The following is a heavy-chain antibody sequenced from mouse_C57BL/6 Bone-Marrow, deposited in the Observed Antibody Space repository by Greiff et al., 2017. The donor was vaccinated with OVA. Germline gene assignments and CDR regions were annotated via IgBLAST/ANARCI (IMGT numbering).Heavy chain of an antibody. J-gene: IGHJ4*01. CDR2: IDPANGNT. CDR3: ARSGGYSNYHYAMDY. Sequence: VQLQQSVAELVRPGASVKLSCTASGFNIKNTYMHWVKQRPEQGLEWIGRIDPANGNTKYAPKFQGKATITADTSSNTAYLQLSSLTSEDSAVYYCARSGGYSNYHYAMDYWGQGTSVTVSS. V-gene: IGHV14-3*01. CDR1: GFNIKNTY. D-gene: IGHD2-5*01.